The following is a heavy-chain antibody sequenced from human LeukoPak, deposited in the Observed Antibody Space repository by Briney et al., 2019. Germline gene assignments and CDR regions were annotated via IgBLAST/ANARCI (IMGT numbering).Heavy chain of an antibody. J-gene: IGHJ4*02. V-gene: IGHV3-15*07. D-gene: IGHD7-27*01. Sequence: GGSLRLSCAGFGFIFSSAWMNWVRQAPGKGLEWVGLIKSNTNGGTTAYAAPVKGRFTISRDDSKNTLYLQMDSLKTEDTGVYYCTTEYWGSNYWGQGTLVTVSS. CDR2: IKSNTNGGTT. CDR1: GFIFSSAW. CDR3: TTEYWGSNY.